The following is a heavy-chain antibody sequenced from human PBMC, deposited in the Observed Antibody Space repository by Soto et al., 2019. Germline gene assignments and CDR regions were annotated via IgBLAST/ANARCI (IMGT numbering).Heavy chain of an antibody. Sequence: SETLSLTCAVYGGSFSGYYWSWIRQPPGKGLEWIGEINHSGSTNYNPSLKSRVTISVDTSKNQFSLKLSSVTAADTAVYYCARASVDIVPDYWAQGTLVTVSS. J-gene: IGHJ4*02. V-gene: IGHV4-34*01. CDR1: GGSFSGYY. CDR2: INHSGST. D-gene: IGHD5-12*01. CDR3: ARASVDIVPDY.